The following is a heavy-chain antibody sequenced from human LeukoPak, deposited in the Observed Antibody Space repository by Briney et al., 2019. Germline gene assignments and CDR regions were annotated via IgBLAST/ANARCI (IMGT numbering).Heavy chain of an antibody. CDR3: AKEESRYYSDYPEGFVDY. Sequence: GGSLRLSCAASGFTFSSYAMSWVRQAPGKGLEWVSAISGSGGSTYYADSVKGRFTISRDNSKDTLYLQMNSLRAEDTAVYYCAKEESRYYSDYPEGFVDYWGQGTLVTVSS. V-gene: IGHV3-23*01. J-gene: IGHJ4*02. CDR2: ISGSGGST. D-gene: IGHD4-11*01. CDR1: GFTFSSYA.